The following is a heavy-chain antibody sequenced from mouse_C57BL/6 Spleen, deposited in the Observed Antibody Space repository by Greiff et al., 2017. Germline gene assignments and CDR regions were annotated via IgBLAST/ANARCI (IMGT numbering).Heavy chain of an antibody. CDR1: GFTFSNYW. V-gene: IGHV6-3*01. CDR2: IRLKSDNYAT. D-gene: IGHD1-1*02. J-gene: IGHJ2*01. CDR3: TGPLWDYFDY. Sequence: EVKVEESGGGLVQPGGSMKLSCVASGFTFSNYWMNWVRQSPEKGLEWVAQIRLKSDNYATHYAESVKGRFTISRDYSKSSVYLQMNNLRAEDTGIYYCTGPLWDYFDYWGQGTTLTVSS.